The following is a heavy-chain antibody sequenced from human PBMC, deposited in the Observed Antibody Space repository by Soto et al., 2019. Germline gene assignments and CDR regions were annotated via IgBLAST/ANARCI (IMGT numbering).Heavy chain of an antibody. Sequence: DVQLLESGGGLVQPGGSLRLSCIASGVTFSTYAMSWVRQAPGKGLEWVSGLTGSGGTTFYADSVKGRFTISRDSSNNTLYLEMNSLRAEDTAVYYCAKQRADFGSGSATYYFAYWGQGTLVTVSS. D-gene: IGHD3-10*01. CDR1: GVTFSTYA. CDR2: LTGSGGTT. V-gene: IGHV3-23*01. J-gene: IGHJ4*02. CDR3: AKQRADFGSGSATYYFAY.